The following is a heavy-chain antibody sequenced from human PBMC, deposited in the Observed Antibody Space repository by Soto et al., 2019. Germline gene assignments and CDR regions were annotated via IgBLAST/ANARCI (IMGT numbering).Heavy chain of an antibody. CDR3: AREDQPDYYYGMDV. Sequence: SETLSLTCTVSGGSISSGGYYWSWIRQHPGKGLEWIGYIYYSGSTYYNPSLKSRVTISVDTSQNQFSLKLSSVTAADTAVYYCAREDQPDYYYGMDVWGQGTTVTVSS. CDR2: IYYSGST. D-gene: IGHD2-2*01. CDR1: GGSISSGGYY. V-gene: IGHV4-31*03. J-gene: IGHJ6*02.